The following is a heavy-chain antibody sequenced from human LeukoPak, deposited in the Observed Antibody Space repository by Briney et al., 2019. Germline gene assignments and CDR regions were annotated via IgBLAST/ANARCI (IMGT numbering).Heavy chain of an antibody. CDR2: FDPEDGET. Sequence: ASVKVSCKVSGYTLTELSMHWVRQAPGKGLGWMGGFDPEDGETIYAQKFQGRVTMTEDTSTDTAYMELSSLRSEDTAVYYCATDLTGTSRDGYNNPWGQGTLVTVSS. D-gene: IGHD5-24*01. J-gene: IGHJ5*02. V-gene: IGHV1-24*01. CDR1: GYTLTELS. CDR3: ATDLTGTSRDGYNNP.